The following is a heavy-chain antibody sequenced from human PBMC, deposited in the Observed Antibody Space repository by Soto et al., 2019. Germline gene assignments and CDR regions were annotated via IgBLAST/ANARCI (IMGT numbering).Heavy chain of an antibody. CDR3: ATSSSWYGDAFDI. V-gene: IGHV1-8*01. J-gene: IGHJ3*02. D-gene: IGHD6-13*01. CDR1: GYTFTSYD. CDR2: MNPNSDNT. Sequence: GASVKVSCKASGYTFTSYDINWVRQATGQGLEWMGWMNPNSDNTGYAQKFQGRVTMTRNTSISTAYMELSSLRSEDAAVYYCATSSSWYGDAFDIWGQGTMVTVS.